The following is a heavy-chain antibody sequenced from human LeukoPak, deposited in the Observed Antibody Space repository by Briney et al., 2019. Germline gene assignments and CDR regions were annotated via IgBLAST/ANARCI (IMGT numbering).Heavy chain of an antibody. V-gene: IGHV3-7*01. CDR2: IKQDGSES. J-gene: IGHJ2*01. CDR1: GLTFSDYW. Sequence: GGSLRLSCAASGLTFSDYWMQWVRQAPGKGLEWVANIKQDGSESHYQHSVKGRFTISRDNTKNSLYLQMNSLGAEDSAVYYCARRYFDLWGRGTLVAVSS. CDR3: ARRYFDL.